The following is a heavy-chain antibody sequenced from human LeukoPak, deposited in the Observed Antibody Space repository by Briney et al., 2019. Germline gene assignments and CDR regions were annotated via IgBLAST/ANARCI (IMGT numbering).Heavy chain of an antibody. J-gene: IGHJ5*02. V-gene: IGHV1-69*05. CDR2: IIPIFGTA. D-gene: IGHD1-26*01. CDR3: ARVAQVGATTWFDP. Sequence: SVKVSCKASGGTFSSYAISWVRQAPGQGLEWMGGIIPIFGTANYAQKFQSRVTITTDESTSTAYMELSSLRSEDTAVYYCARVAQVGATTWFDPWGQGTLVTVSS. CDR1: GGTFSSYA.